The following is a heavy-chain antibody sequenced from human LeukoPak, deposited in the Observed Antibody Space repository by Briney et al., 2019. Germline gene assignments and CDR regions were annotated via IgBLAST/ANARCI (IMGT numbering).Heavy chain of an antibody. CDR3: AKVQTSYYYDSSGYYQPMYYFDY. D-gene: IGHD3-22*01. J-gene: IGHJ4*02. CDR1: GFTFSSYA. CDR2: ISGSGGST. Sequence: GGSLRLSCAASGFTFSSYAMSWVRQARGKELEWVSAISGSGGSTYYADSVKGRFTISRDNSKNTLYLQMNSLGAEDTAVYYCAKVQTSYYYDSSGYYQPMYYFDYWGQGTLVTVSS. V-gene: IGHV3-23*01.